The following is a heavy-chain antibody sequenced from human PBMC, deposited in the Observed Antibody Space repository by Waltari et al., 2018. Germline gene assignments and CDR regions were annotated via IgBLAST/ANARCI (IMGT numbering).Heavy chain of an antibody. V-gene: IGHV4-38-2*02. J-gene: IGHJ3*02. CDR2: MYYNGST. Sequence: QVQLQESGPGLVKPSETLSLTCPVSGYSIGSGYSWGWIRQPPGKGLEWIGSMYYNGSTYYSPSLESRATISVDTSKNHFSLKLSSVIAADTAVYYCARERPRRRAFDIWGQGTVVTVSS. CDR1: GYSIGSGYS. CDR3: ARERPRRRAFDI.